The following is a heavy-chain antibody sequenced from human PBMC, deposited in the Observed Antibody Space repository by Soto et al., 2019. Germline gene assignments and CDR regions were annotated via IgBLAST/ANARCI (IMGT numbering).Heavy chain of an antibody. Sequence: SETLSLTCAVSGGSIISSNWWSWVRHPPGKGLEWIGEIYHSGSTNYNPSLKSRVTISVDKSKYQFSLKLSSVTAADTAVYYFSGAVGATTGKWLDPWGQGTLVTVSS. D-gene: IGHD1-26*01. CDR1: GGSIISSNW. V-gene: IGHV4-4*02. CDR3: SGAVGATTGKWLDP. J-gene: IGHJ5*02. CDR2: IYHSGST.